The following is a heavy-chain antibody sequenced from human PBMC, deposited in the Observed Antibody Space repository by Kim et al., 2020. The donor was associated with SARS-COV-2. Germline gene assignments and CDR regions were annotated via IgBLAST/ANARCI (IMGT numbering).Heavy chain of an antibody. J-gene: IGHJ4*02. Sequence: SVKVSCKASGGTFSSYAISWVRQAPGQGLEWMGGIIPIFGTANYAQKFQGRVTITADESTSTAYVELSSLRSEDTAVYYCAREGSDGYNYGGDYWGQGTLVTVSS. CDR3: AREGSDGYNYGGDY. CDR1: GGTFSSYA. D-gene: IGHD5-12*01. CDR2: IIPIFGTA. V-gene: IGHV1-69*13.